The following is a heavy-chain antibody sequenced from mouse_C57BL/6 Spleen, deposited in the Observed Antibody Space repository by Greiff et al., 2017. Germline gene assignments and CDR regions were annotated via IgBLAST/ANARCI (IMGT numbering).Heavy chain of an antibody. J-gene: IGHJ4*01. D-gene: IGHD2-5*01. CDR3: ARSGYSNFYAMDY. CDR1: GYTFTSYT. CDR2: INPSSGYT. Sequence: VKLVESGAELARPGASVKMSCKASGYTFTSYTMHWVKQRPGQGLEWIGYINPSSGYTKYNQKFKDKATLTADKSSSTAYMQLSSLTSEDSAVYYCARSGYSNFYAMDYWGQGTSVTVSS. V-gene: IGHV1-4*01.